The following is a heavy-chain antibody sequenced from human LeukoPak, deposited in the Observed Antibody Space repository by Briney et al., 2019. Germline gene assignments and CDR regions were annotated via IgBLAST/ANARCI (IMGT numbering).Heavy chain of an antibody. D-gene: IGHD4-17*01. Sequence: ASVKVSCKASGYTFTGYYMHWVRQAPGQGLEWMGWINPNSGGTNYAQKFQGRVTMTRDTPISPAYMELSRLRADDTAVYYCARSPHRGAYDCWGQRTLVTVSA. CDR1: GYTFTGYY. CDR3: ARSPHRGAYDC. CDR2: INPNSGGT. V-gene: IGHV1-2*02. J-gene: IGHJ4*02.